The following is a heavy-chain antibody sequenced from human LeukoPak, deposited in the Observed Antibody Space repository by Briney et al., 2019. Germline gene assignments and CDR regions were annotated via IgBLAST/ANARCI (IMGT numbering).Heavy chain of an antibody. J-gene: IGHJ4*02. Sequence: ASVKVSCKASGYTFTSYGISWVRQAPGQGLEWMGWISAYNGNTNYAQKLQGRVTMTTDTSTSTAYIELRSLRSDDTAVYYCARDAVVVPAALHYWGQGTLVTVSS. CDR1: GYTFTSYG. CDR2: ISAYNGNT. D-gene: IGHD2-2*01. CDR3: ARDAVVVPAALHY. V-gene: IGHV1-18*01.